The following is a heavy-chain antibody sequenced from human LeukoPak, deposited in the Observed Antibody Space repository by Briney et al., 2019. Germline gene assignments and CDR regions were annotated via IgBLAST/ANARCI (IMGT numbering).Heavy chain of an antibody. J-gene: IGHJ4*02. D-gene: IGHD2-8*02. CDR2: SYYRSKWYN. CDR3: ERVRGLPVGPIDY. V-gene: IGHV6-1*01. Sequence: SQTLSLTCAISGDSVSSNSAAWNWIRQSPSRGLEWLGRSYYRSKWYNDYAVSVKSRITINPDTSKTQFSLQLNSVTPEDTAVYYCERVRGLPVGPIDYWGQGTLVTVSS. CDR1: GDSVSSNSAA.